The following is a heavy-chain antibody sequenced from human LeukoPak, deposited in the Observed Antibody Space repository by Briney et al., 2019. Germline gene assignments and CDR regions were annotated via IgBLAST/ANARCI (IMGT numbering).Heavy chain of an antibody. CDR1: DFTFSSYA. J-gene: IGHJ5*02. Sequence: GGSLRLSCVGSDFTFSSYAMTWVRQAPGKGLEWVSVISDDALSTYYADSVKGRFTISRDNSKNTLYLQMHSVRAEDTAVYYCAREVGWFDPWVRGTLVTVSS. CDR3: AREVGWFDP. V-gene: IGHV3-23*01. CDR2: ISDDALST.